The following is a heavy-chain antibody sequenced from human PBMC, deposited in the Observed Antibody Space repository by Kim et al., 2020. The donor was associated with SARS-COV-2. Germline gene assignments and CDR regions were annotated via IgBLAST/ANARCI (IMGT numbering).Heavy chain of an antibody. D-gene: IGHD6-13*01. J-gene: IGHJ3*02. CDR1: GGTFSSYA. CDR2: IIPIFGTA. CDR3: ARGSGSSWVLDDAFDI. V-gene: IGHV1-69*13. Sequence: SVKVSCKASGGTFSSYAISWVRQAPGQGLEWMGGIIPIFGTANYAQKFQGRVTITADESTSTAYMELSSLRSEDTAVYYCARGSGSSWVLDDAFDIWGQGTMVTVSS.